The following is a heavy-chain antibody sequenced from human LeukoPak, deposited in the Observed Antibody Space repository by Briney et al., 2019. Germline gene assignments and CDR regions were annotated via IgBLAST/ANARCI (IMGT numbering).Heavy chain of an antibody. D-gene: IGHD6-6*01. CDR1: GFTFNSYV. Sequence: GGSLRLSCVASGFTFNSYVMSWVRQAPGKGLEWVAVISYDGSNKYYADSVKGRFTISRDNSKNTLYLQMNSLRAEDTAVYYCARGLSSSNYFDYWGQGTLVTVSS. CDR2: ISYDGSNK. CDR3: ARGLSSSNYFDY. V-gene: IGHV3-30*01. J-gene: IGHJ4*02.